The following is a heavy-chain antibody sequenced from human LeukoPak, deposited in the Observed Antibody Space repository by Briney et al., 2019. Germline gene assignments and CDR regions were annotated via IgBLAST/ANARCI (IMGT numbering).Heavy chain of an antibody. CDR1: GYTFTNYG. D-gene: IGHD6-19*01. J-gene: IGHJ4*02. Sequence: ASVKVSCKASGYTFTNYGISWVRPAPGQGLEWMGWISAYNGNTNYAQKLQDRVTMTTYTSTSTGYMELRSLRSDDTAVYYCARDLGSGWQRNFDYWGQGTLVTVSS. CDR2: ISAYNGNT. V-gene: IGHV1-18*01. CDR3: ARDLGSGWQRNFDY.